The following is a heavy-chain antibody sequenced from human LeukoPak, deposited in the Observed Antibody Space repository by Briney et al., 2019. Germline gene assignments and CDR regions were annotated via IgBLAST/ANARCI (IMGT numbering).Heavy chain of an antibody. CDR3: ARVDGSGEIFY. J-gene: IGHJ4*02. CDR2: IYYSGST. Sequence: SETLSLTCTVSGGSISSSSYYWGWIRQPPGKGLEWIGSIYYSGSTYYNPSLKSRVTISVDTSKNQFSLKLSSVTATDTAVYYCARVDGSGEIFYWGQGTLVTVSS. CDR1: GGSISSSSYY. D-gene: IGHD3-10*01. V-gene: IGHV4-39*07.